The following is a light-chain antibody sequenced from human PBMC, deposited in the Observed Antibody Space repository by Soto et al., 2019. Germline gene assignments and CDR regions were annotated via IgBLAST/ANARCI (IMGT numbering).Light chain of an antibody. Sequence: QSALTQPPSASGSPGQSVTISCTGTSSDIGAYNYVSWFQQHPGEAPKLIISEVNKRPSGVPDRFSGSKSGNTASLTVSGLQAEDEADYYCTSYGGSDNLMFGGGTKLTVL. V-gene: IGLV2-8*01. CDR3: TSYGGSDNLM. CDR1: SSDIGAYNY. CDR2: EVN. J-gene: IGLJ3*02.